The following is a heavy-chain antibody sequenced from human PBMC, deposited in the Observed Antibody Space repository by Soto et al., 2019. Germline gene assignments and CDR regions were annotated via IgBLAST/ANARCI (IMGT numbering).Heavy chain of an antibody. J-gene: IGHJ3*02. CDR3: AKATVASSWSDAFDI. CDR1: GFTFSSYA. Sequence: EVPLLESGGGLVQPGGSRRLSCAASGFTFSSYAMSWVRQAPGKGLEWVSAISGSGGSTYYADSVKGRFTISRANSKNTRYLQMNSRRAEDTAVYYCAKATVASSWSDAFDIWGQGTMVTVSS. V-gene: IGHV3-23*01. D-gene: IGHD6-13*01. CDR2: ISGSGGST.